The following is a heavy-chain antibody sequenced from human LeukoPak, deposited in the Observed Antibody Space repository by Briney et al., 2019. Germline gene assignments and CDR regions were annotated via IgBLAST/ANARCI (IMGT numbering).Heavy chain of an antibody. CDR3: ARDPGYFGYYYYMDV. J-gene: IGHJ6*03. D-gene: IGHD2/OR15-2a*01. CDR2: IIPIFGTT. CDR1: GGTFSSYA. Sequence: SVKVSCKASGGTFSSYAIDWVRQAPGQGLEWMGGIIPIFGTTSYAQKFQGRVTITADESTSTAYMELSSLRSEDTAVYYCARDPGYFGYYYYMDVWGKGSTVTVAS. V-gene: IGHV1-69*01.